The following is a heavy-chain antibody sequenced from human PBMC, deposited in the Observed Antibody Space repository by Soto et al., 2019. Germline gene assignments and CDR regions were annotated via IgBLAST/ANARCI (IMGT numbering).Heavy chain of an antibody. V-gene: IGHV2-5*02. CDR2: ISWDGST. CDR3: VHRGRSSGFRRDDCFHP. CDR1: GFSLATSPVA. Sequence: QITLRESGPTLVKPTQTLTLTCTFSGFSLATSPVAVGWIRQPPGKALEWLAIISWDGSTHYFPALNSRLTITKDTSNNQAVLIMTNMDPVDTASYYCVHRGRSSGFRRDDCFHPWGQGTLVTVSS. D-gene: IGHD3-22*01. J-gene: IGHJ5*02.